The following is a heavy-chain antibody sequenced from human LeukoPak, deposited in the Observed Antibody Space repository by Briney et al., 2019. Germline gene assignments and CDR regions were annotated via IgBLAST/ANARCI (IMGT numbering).Heavy chain of an antibody. J-gene: IGHJ4*02. D-gene: IGHD4-4*01. CDR2: INHSGST. V-gene: IGHV4-34*01. Sequence: PSETLSLTCAVYGGSFSDYYWSWIRQPPGKGLEWIGEINHSGSTNYNPSLKSRVTISVDTSKNQFSLKLSSVTAADTAVYYCARVPRYSTADYWGQGTLVTVSS. CDR3: ARVPRYSTADY. CDR1: GGSFSDYY.